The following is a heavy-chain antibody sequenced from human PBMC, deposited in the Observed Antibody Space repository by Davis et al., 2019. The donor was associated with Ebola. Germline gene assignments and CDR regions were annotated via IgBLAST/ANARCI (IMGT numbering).Heavy chain of an antibody. CDR1: GGSISGYY. CDR3: ARNYFDTSGYFGTFHFDL. CDR2: IYYSGST. J-gene: IGHJ2*01. V-gene: IGHV4-59*01. D-gene: IGHD3-22*01. Sequence: MPSETLSLTCSVSGGSISGYYWSWVRQPPGKGLEWIGYIYYSGSTHYNPSLRSRVTISIDMSKKQFSLNLNSVTAADTAVYYCARNYFDTSGYFGTFHFDLWGRGTLPTVSS.